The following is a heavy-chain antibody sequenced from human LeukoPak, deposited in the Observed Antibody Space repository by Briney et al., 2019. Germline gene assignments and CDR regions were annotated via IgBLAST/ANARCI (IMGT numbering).Heavy chain of an antibody. CDR3: AKDPRFRSSGWPYYFDY. Sequence: PGGSLRLSCAASGFTFDDYAMHWVRQAPGKGLEWVSGISWNSGSIGYADSVKGRFTISRDNAKNSLYLQMNSLRAEDTALYYCAKDPRFRSSGWPYYFDYWGQGTLDTVSS. CDR2: ISWNSGSI. CDR1: GFTFDDYA. J-gene: IGHJ4*02. V-gene: IGHV3-9*01. D-gene: IGHD6-19*01.